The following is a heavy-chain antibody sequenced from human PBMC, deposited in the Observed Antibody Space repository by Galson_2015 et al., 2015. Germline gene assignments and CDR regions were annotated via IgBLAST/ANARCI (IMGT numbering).Heavy chain of an antibody. Sequence: SETLSLTCAVSGGSISSSNWWSWVRQPPGKGLEWIGEIYHSGSTNYNPSLKSRVTISVDKSKNQSSLKLSSVTAADTAVYYCASRLQGITIFGVAALNWGQGTLVTVSS. CDR2: IYHSGST. CDR3: ASRLQGITIFGVAALN. J-gene: IGHJ4*02. V-gene: IGHV4-4*02. CDR1: GGSISSSNW. D-gene: IGHD3-3*01.